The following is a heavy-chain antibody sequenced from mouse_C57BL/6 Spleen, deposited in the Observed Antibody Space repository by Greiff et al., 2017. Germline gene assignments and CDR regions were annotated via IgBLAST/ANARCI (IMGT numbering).Heavy chain of an antibody. Sequence: EVHLVESGGGLVQPGASLKLSCESTEYDFPSHDMSWVRETPEKRLELVAAINSAGGSTYYPDTMERRFIISRDKTKKTPYLQMSSLRSEDTALYYCEREARGGWDFDVWGTGTTVTVAA. J-gene: IGHJ1*03. V-gene: IGHV5-2*01. CDR2: INSAGGST. D-gene: IGHD3-3*01. CDR3: EREARGGWDFDV. CDR1: EYDFPSHD.